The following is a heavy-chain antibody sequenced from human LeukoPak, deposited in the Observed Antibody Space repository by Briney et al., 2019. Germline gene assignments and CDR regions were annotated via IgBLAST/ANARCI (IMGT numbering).Heavy chain of an antibody. CDR3: AKNGPKGPFVRYFDY. D-gene: IGHD2-8*01. CDR1: GFTFSSYA. Sequence: PGGSLRLSCAASGFTFSSYAMSRVRQAPGKGLEWVSGMSGSGGSTYYADSVKGRFTISRDNSKNTLYLQMTSLRAEDTAVYYCAKNGPKGPFVRYFDYWGQGTLITVSS. J-gene: IGHJ4*02. CDR2: MSGSGGST. V-gene: IGHV3-23*01.